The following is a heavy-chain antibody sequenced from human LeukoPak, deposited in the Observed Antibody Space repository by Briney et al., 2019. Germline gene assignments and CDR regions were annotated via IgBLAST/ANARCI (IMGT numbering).Heavy chain of an antibody. Sequence: SVKVSCKASGGTFSSYAISWVRQAPGQGLEWMGRIIPIFGTANYAQKFQGRVTITTDESTSTAYMELSSLRSEDTAVYYCARGGLYYYDSSGSFDYWGQGTLVTVPS. CDR1: GGTFSSYA. CDR2: IIPIFGTA. V-gene: IGHV1-69*05. D-gene: IGHD3-22*01. J-gene: IGHJ4*02. CDR3: ARGGLYYYDSSGSFDY.